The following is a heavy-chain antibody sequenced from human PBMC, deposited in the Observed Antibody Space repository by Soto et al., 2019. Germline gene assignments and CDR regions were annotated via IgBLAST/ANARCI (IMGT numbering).Heavy chain of an antibody. D-gene: IGHD4-4*01. CDR3: ARGDYSGVNFVY. CDR2: IYYSGTT. Sequence: QVQLQESGPGLVKPSQTLSLTCTVSGGSLTSADYYWSWIRQHPGKGLEGVGYIYYSGTTTYSPSLKSRVTISLDTSKNQFSLNLSSVTAADTAVYYCARGDYSGVNFVYWGQGTLVTVSS. CDR1: GGSLTSADYY. V-gene: IGHV4-31*03. J-gene: IGHJ4*02.